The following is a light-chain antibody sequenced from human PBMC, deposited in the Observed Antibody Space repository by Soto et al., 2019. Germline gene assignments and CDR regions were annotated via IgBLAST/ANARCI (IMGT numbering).Light chain of an antibody. Sequence: EIVLTQSPATLSLSPGKRATLSCRASQSVGSYLAWYQQKPGLAPRLLIYDASSRATGIPDRFSGSGSGTDFTLTISRLEPEDFAVYYCQQYGSSPPITFGQGTRLEIK. CDR2: DAS. V-gene: IGKV3D-20*01. J-gene: IGKJ5*01. CDR1: QSVGSY. CDR3: QQYGSSPPIT.